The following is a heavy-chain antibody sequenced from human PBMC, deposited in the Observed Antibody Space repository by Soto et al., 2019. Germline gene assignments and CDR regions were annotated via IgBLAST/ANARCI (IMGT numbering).Heavy chain of an antibody. CDR3: ARRWGRTFDY. D-gene: IGHD7-27*01. J-gene: IGHJ4*02. V-gene: IGHV4-59*08. CDR2: IYYSGST. CDR1: GGSISSYY. Sequence: PSETLSLTCTVSGGSISSYYWSWIRQPPGKGLEWIGNIYYSGSTNYNPPLKSRVTISVDTSKNQFSLKLSSVTAADTAVYYCARRWGRTFDYWGQGTPVTVSS.